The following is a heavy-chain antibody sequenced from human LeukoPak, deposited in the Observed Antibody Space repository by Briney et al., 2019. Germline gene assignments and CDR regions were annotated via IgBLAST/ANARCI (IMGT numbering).Heavy chain of an antibody. V-gene: IGHV3-48*01. CDR3: ARFAAGGSYYYYMDV. CDR2: ISSSSTTI. Sequence: GGSLRLSCAASGFTFSSYSMNWVRQAPGKGLEWVSSISSSSTTIYYADSVKGRFTISRDNAKNSLYLQMNSLRADDTAVYYCARFAAGGSYYYYMDVWGKGTTVTVSS. D-gene: IGHD6-25*01. CDR1: GFTFSSYS. J-gene: IGHJ6*03.